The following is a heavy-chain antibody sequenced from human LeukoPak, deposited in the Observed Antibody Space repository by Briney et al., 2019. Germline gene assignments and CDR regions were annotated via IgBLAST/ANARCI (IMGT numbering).Heavy chain of an antibody. CDR3: AREGVVGAFDI. CDR2: IYSGDST. D-gene: IGHD2-15*01. J-gene: IGHJ3*02. Sequence: SGGSLRLSCAVSGVSVAYTYMTWVRQAPGKGLEWGSIIYSGDSTYYADSVKGRFTISRHNSKNTLYLQMNSLRLDDTAVYYCAREGVVGAFDIWGQGTMVTVSS. CDR1: GVSVAYTY. V-gene: IGHV3-53*04.